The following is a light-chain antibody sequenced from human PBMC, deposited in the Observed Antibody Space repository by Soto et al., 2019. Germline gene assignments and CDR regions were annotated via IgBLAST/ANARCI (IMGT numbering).Light chain of an antibody. J-gene: IGKJ1*01. CDR1: QSISSW. CDR2: DAS. V-gene: IGKV1-5*01. CDR3: QQYNRYST. Sequence: DIQMTQSPSTLSASVGDRVTITCRASQSISSWMAWYQQKPGKAPKLLIYDASSLESGVPSRFSGSGSGTEFTLTISSLQPDDFATYYCQQYNRYSTFGQGTKVEI.